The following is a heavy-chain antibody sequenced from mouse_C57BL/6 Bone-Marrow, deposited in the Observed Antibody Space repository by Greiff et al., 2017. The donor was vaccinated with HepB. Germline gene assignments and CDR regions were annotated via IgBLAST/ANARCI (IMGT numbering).Heavy chain of an antibody. D-gene: IGHD1-1*01. Sequence: QVQLQQPGAELVRPGTSVKLSCKASGYTFTSYWMHWVKQRPGQGLEWIGVIDPSDSYTNYNQKFKGKATLTVDTSSSTAYMQLSSLTSEDSAVYYCAREVTTVVAGDYFDYWGQGTTLTVSS. CDR1: GYTFTSYW. CDR2: IDPSDSYT. V-gene: IGHV1-59*01. J-gene: IGHJ2*01. CDR3: AREVTTVVAGDYFDY.